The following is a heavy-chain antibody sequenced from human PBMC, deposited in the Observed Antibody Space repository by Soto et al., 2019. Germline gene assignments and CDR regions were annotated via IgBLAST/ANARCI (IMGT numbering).Heavy chain of an antibody. Sequence: QMELVESGGGVVQPGRSVRLSCSASGLAFGYFGMHWVRQAPGKGLEWVALIWYDGSKKFYGDAVKGRFTISRDNSKNTMYLEMNSLGVEDTAVYYCARDDSGYDFDDKYYYYMDVWGKGTTVTVSS. CDR3: ARDDSGYDFDDKYYYYMDV. D-gene: IGHD5-12*01. CDR2: IWYDGSKK. J-gene: IGHJ6*03. CDR1: GLAFGYFG. V-gene: IGHV3-33*08.